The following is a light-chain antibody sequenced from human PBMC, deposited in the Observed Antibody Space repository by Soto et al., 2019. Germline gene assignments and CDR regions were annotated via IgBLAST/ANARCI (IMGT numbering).Light chain of an antibody. Sequence: EIVLTQSPATLSLSPGERATLSCRASQSVSSYLAWYQQKPGQAPRLLIYDATNSAPGIPARFSGSGSGTDFTLTISSLEPEDFAVYYCQQRSIWPLTFGGGTTVEIK. V-gene: IGKV3-11*01. CDR1: QSVSSY. CDR2: DAT. J-gene: IGKJ4*01. CDR3: QQRSIWPLT.